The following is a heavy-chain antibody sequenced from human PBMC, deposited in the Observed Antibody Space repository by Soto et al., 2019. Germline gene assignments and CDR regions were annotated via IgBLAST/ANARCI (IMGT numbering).Heavy chain of an antibody. V-gene: IGHV1-2*02. D-gene: IGHD2-8*01. J-gene: IGHJ4*02. CDR2: INSSSSDS. CDR1: GYTFTGYT. Sequence: QAHLVQSGAELKKPGASVKVSCRASGYTFTGYTFHWVRQAPGQGLEWMAWINSSSSDSSFAPKIQGRVTVTMDAPSSTAYMELTRLRSDDTAGYYCATEMATIKGFFDKWGQGTPVAVTS. CDR3: ATEMATIKGFFDK.